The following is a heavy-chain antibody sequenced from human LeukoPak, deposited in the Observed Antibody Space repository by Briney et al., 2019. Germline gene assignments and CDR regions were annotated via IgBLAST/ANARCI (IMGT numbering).Heavy chain of an antibody. Sequence: GSLRLSCAASRFTSGFTFDDYGMNWVRQVPGKGLEWVSGISRDGGRTGYADSVQGRFTISRDNSRNSLHLQMNSFRVEDTAFYYCVKDSNYDFWSGYYKGFDNWGQGTLVTVSS. CDR1: GFTFDDYG. CDR2: ISRDGGRT. J-gene: IGHJ4*02. CDR3: VKDSNYDFWSGYYKGFDN. D-gene: IGHD3-3*01. V-gene: IGHV3-20*04.